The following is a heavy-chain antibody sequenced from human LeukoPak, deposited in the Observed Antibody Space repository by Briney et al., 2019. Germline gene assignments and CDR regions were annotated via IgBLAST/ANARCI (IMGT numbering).Heavy chain of an antibody. D-gene: IGHD3-10*01. CDR1: GFTFSSYS. CDR3: ARLGSGANGIDF. Sequence: QSGGSLRLSCAASGFTFSSYSMNWVRQAPGKGLEWLSYISTSGSTIYNADSVEGRFTISRDNAKNSLYLQMNSLGAEDTAVYYCARLGSGANGIDFWGQGTLVTVSS. V-gene: IGHV3-48*04. J-gene: IGHJ4*02. CDR2: ISTSGSTI.